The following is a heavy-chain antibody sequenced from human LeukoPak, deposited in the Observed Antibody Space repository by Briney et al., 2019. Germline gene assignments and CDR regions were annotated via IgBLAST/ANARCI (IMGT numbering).Heavy chain of an antibody. V-gene: IGHV1-18*01. CDR2: ISGYNGNT. D-gene: IGHD2-15*01. CDR3: ARVGCSGDNCHSSADH. J-gene: IGHJ4*02. Sequence: GASVKVSCKTSGYTFTRYGVSWVRQAPGQGLEWMGWISGYNGNTKYAQNFQGRFTMTTDTSTSTASMELRSLRSDDTAVYYCARVGCSGDNCHSSADHWGQGTLVTVSS. CDR1: GYTFTRYG.